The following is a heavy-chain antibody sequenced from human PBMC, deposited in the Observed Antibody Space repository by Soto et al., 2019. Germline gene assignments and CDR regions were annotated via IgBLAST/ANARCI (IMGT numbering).Heavy chain of an antibody. CDR1: GFTFSSYS. V-gene: IGHV3-21*01. J-gene: IGHJ4*02. CDR3: ARRGPATGYFDY. CDR2: ISSSSSYI. Sequence: GSLRLSCAASGFTFSSYSMNWVRQAPGKGLEWVSSISSSSSYIYYADSVKGRFTISRDNAKNSLYLQMNSLRAEDTAVYYCARRGPATGYFDYWGQGTLVTVSS.